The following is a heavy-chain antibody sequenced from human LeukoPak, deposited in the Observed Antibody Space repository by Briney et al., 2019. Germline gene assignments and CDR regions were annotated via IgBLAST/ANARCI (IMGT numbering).Heavy chain of an antibody. CDR2: IYYSGST. CDR3: ARDRETDILTDAFDI. CDR1: GGSISSGGYY. D-gene: IGHD3-9*01. V-gene: IGHV4-31*03. J-gene: IGHJ3*02. Sequence: SETLSLTCTVSGGSISSGGYYWSWIRQHPGKGLEWIGYIYYSGSTYYNPSLKSRVTISVDTSKNQFSLKLSSVTAADTAVYYCARDRETDILTDAFDIWGQGTMVTVSS.